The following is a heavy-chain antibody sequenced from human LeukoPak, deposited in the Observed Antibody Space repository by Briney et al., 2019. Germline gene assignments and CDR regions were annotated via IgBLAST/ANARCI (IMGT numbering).Heavy chain of an antibody. D-gene: IGHD4-17*01. CDR2: ISGGGTT. CDR3: AKLLMANDYGDP. Sequence: PGGSLRLSCAASGFTFSISAMKWVRQAPGKGLEWVSSISGGGTTYYADSVRGRFITSRDNSKNTLYLQMNSLRAEDTAVYYCAKLLMANDYGDPWGQGTLVTVSS. CDR1: GFTFSISA. V-gene: IGHV3-23*01. J-gene: IGHJ5*02.